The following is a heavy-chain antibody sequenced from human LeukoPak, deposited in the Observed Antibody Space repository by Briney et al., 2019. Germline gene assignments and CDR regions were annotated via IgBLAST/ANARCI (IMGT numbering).Heavy chain of an antibody. J-gene: IGHJ4*02. V-gene: IGHV3-23*01. CDR1: GFTFSTYA. CDR3: AKVRYDFWSGYYDSGYYFDY. Sequence: GGSLRLSCAASGFTFSTYAMNWVRQAPGKGLEWVSGISGSGGSTYYADSVKGRFTISRDNSKNTLYLQMNSLRAEDTAVYYCAKVRYDFWSGYYDSGYYFDYWGQGTLVTVSS. CDR2: ISGSGGST. D-gene: IGHD3-3*01.